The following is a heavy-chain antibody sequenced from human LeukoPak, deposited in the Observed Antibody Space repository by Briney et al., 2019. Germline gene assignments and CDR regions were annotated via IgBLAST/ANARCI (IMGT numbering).Heavy chain of an antibody. Sequence: GGSLRLSCAASGFTVSSNYMSWVRQAPGKGLEWVSVIYSGGSTSYADSVKGRFTISRDNSKNTLYLQMNSLRAEDTAVYYCARGDSVGYCSSTSCRTDYFDYWGQGTLVTVSS. V-gene: IGHV3-66*02. J-gene: IGHJ4*02. CDR1: GFTVSSNY. D-gene: IGHD2-2*01. CDR2: IYSGGST. CDR3: ARGDSVGYCSSTSCRTDYFDY.